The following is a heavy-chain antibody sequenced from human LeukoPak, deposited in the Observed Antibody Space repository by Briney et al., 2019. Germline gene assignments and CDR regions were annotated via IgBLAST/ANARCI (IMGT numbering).Heavy chain of an antibody. D-gene: IGHD3-22*01. CDR1: GFTFSSYG. CDR2: IWYDGSNK. Sequence: QPGSSLRLSCAASGFTFSSYGMHWVRQAPGKGLEWVVVIWYDGSNKYYADSVKGRFTIYRDNSKKTLYLQRNSLRAEDTAVYYCAKSTLNYYDSSGHDAFDIWGQGTMVTVSS. J-gene: IGHJ3*02. V-gene: IGHV3-33*06. CDR3: AKSTLNYYDSSGHDAFDI.